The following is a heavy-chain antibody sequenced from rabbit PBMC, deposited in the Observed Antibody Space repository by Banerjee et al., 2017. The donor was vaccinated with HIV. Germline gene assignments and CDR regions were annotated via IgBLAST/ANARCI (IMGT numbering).Heavy chain of an antibody. D-gene: IGHD6-1*01. CDR2: IYAGSSGST. J-gene: IGHJ4*01. Sequence: QEQLEESGGDLVKPEGSLTLTCTASGFSLSSIYYIYWVRKAPGKGLEWIACIYAGSSGSTYYASWAKGRFTISKTSSTTVTLQLNSLTAADTATYFCARDGDYTYGDGGGDYANYYFDLWGPGTLVTVS. CDR3: ARDGDYTYGDGGGDYANYYFDL. V-gene: IGHV1S45*01. CDR1: GFSLSSIYY.